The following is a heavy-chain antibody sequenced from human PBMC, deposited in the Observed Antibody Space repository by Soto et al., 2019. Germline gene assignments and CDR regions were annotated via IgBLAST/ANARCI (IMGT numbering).Heavy chain of an antibody. J-gene: IGHJ4*02. D-gene: IGHD2-21*02. CDR1: GGSISNHY. Sequence: QVQLQESGPGLVKPSETLSLTCTVSGGSISNHYWSWIRQPPGKGLEWIGYIYYNGNTNYNPSLKCRVTMSVDTSKNQIPRKLGSVTAADTAVYYCARANWYSEYGGQGPRVTVSS. CDR2: IYYNGNT. CDR3: ARANWYSEY. V-gene: IGHV4-59*11.